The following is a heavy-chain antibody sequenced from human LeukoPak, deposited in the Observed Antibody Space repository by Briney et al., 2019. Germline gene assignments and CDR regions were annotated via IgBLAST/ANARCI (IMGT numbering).Heavy chain of an antibody. V-gene: IGHV3-21*01. D-gene: IGHD6-13*01. CDR3: ARDNLAAAGDDNFDF. CDR2: ISWRSSDI. CDR1: GFTLSSYN. Sequence: GGSLRLCCVASGFTLSSYNMKWVRQAPGKRLEWVSSISWRSSDIEYADSVKGRFTTSRDIDKKSLYLQMNSLRAEDTAMYYCARDNLAAAGDDNFDFWGQGTMVTVSS. J-gene: IGHJ3*01.